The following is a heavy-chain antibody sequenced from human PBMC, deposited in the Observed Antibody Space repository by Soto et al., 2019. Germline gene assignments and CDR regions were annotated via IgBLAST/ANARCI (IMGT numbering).Heavy chain of an antibody. CDR2: IRSKAYGGTT. CDR3: TRGIYSRLDAFDI. V-gene: IGHV3-49*03. D-gene: IGHD3-22*01. CDR1: GFTFGDYA. Sequence: GGSLRLSCTASGFTFGDYAMSWFRQAPGKGLEWVGFIRSKAYGGTTEYAASVKGRFTISRDDSKSIAYLQMNSLKTEDTAVYYCTRGIYSRLDAFDIWVQGTMVTVSS. J-gene: IGHJ3*02.